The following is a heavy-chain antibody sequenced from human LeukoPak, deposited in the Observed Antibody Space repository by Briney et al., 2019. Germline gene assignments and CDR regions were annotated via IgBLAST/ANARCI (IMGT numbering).Heavy chain of an antibody. Sequence: PSETLSLTCAVYGGSFSGYYWSWIRQPPGKGLEWIGEINHSGSTNYNPSLKSRVTISVDTSKNQFSLKLSSVTAADTAVYYCARVRLFWFDPWGQGTLVTVSS. J-gene: IGHJ5*02. CDR2: INHSGST. V-gene: IGHV4-34*01. D-gene: IGHD2/OR15-2a*01. CDR1: GGSFSGYY. CDR3: ARVRLFWFDP.